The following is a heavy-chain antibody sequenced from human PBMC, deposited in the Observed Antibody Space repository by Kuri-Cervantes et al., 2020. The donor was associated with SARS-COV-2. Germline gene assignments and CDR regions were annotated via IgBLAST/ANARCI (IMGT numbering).Heavy chain of an antibody. Sequence: LSLTCAASGFTFSSYSMNWVRQAPGKGLEWVSYISSSSSTIYYADSVKGRFTISRDNAKNSVYLQMNSLRAEDTAVYYCARDTGYDWNYFYMDVWGKGTTVTVSS. CDR2: ISSSSSTI. CDR1: GFTFSSYS. V-gene: IGHV3-48*01. D-gene: IGHD3-16*01. CDR3: ARDTGYDWNYFYMDV. J-gene: IGHJ6*03.